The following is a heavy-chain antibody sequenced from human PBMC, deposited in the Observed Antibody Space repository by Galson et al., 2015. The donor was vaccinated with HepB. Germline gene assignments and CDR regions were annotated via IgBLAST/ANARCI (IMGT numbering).Heavy chain of an antibody. CDR2: INWNSVGI. J-gene: IGHJ4*02. CDR3: AKSGVPVASTPLFGS. D-gene: IGHD2-15*01. CDR1: GFSFDDYA. Sequence: SLRLSCADSGFSFDDYAMHWVRQVPGKGLEWVAGINWNSVGIDYADSVKGRFTISRDNAKNSVYLQMNSLRPEDTALYYCAKSGVPVASTPLFGSWGQGTLVIVSS. V-gene: IGHV3-9*01.